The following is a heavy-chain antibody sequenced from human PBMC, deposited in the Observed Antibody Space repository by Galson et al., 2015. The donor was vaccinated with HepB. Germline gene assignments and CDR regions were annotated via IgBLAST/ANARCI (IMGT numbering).Heavy chain of an antibody. J-gene: IGHJ4*02. CDR2: ISYSSSTR. CDR3: ARVADADYGDHSHFDY. Sequence: SLRLSCAASGFNFINYNMNWVRQAPGKGLEWVSYISYSSSTRYYADSVKGRFTISRDNAKNSLYLQISSARAEDTALYYCARVADADYGDHSHFDYWGQGTLVTVSS. V-gene: IGHV3-48*04. D-gene: IGHD4-17*01. CDR1: GFNFINYN.